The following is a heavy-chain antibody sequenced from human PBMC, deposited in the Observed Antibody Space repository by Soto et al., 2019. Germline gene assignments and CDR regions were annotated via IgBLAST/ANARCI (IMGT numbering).Heavy chain of an antibody. V-gene: IGHV3-33*01. J-gene: IGHJ4*02. CDR2: IWYDGSNK. Sequence: LRLSCAASGFTFSSYGMHWVRQAPGKGLEWVAVIWYDGSNKYYADSVKGRFTISRDNSKNTLYLQMNSLRAEDTAVYYCARDPTTTGTTCFDYWGQGTLVTVSS. CDR3: ARDPTTTGTTCFDY. CDR1: GFTFSSYG. D-gene: IGHD1-1*01.